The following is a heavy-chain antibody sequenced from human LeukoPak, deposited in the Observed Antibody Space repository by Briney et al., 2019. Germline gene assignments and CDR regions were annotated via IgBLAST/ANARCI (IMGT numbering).Heavy chain of an antibody. Sequence: SGGSLRLSCAASGFTVSRNYMSWVRQAPGKGLEWVSVIYNDGSSDYADSVKGRFTISRDNSKNTLYLQMNSLRAEDTAVYYCASDYYDSSACDYWGQGTLVTVSS. J-gene: IGHJ4*02. CDR1: GFTVSRNY. CDR3: ASDYYDSSACDY. CDR2: IYNDGSS. V-gene: IGHV3-66*01. D-gene: IGHD3-22*01.